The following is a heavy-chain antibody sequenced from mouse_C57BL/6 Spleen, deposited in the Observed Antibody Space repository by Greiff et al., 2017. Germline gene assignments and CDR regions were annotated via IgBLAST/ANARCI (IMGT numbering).Heavy chain of an antibody. D-gene: IGHD1-1*01. CDR1: GYSFTDYN. V-gene: IGHV1-39*01. J-gene: IGHJ4*01. CDR2: INPNYGTT. CDR3: ARSPITTRVAPYAMDY. Sequence: LVESGPELVKPGASVKISCKASGYSFTDYNMNWVKQSNGKSLEWIGVINPNYGTTSYNQKFMGKATLTVDQSSSTAYMQLNSLTSEDSAVYYCARSPITTRVAPYAMDYWGQGTSVTVSS.